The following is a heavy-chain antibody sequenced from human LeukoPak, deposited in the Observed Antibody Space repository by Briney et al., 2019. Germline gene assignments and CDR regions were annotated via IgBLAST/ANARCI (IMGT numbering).Heavy chain of an antibody. CDR3: ARDVSGYGY. Sequence: LSLTCAVYGGSFSGYYWSWIRQPPGKGLEWLAVISYDGSNKYYADSVKGRFSISRDNARSTLFLQMNSLTTEDTAVYFCARDVSGYGYWGQGTLVIVSS. CDR1: GGSFSGYY. CDR2: ISYDGSNK. J-gene: IGHJ4*02. V-gene: IGHV3-30*03. D-gene: IGHD3-22*01.